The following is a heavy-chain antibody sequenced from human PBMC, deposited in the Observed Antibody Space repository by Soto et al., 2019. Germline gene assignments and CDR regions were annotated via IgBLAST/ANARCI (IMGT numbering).Heavy chain of an antibody. J-gene: IGHJ6*02. V-gene: IGHV3-23*01. CDR1: GFTFSSYA. CDR2: ISGSGGST. Sequence: PGGSLRLSSAASGFTFSSYAMSWVRQAPGKGLEWVSAISGSGGSTYYADSVKGRFTISRDNSKNTLYLQMNSLRAEDTAVNYSAPAAREYYYYGRAGWGQGTTVPVSS. CDR3: APAAREYYYYGRAG.